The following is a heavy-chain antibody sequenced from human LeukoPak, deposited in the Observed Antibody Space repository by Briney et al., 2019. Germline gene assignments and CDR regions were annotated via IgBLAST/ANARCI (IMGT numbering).Heavy chain of an antibody. CDR2: ISGSGGST. V-gene: IGHV3-23*01. CDR3: AKAPPVGSGSYYSFSHYFDY. CDR1: GFTFSSYA. J-gene: IGHJ4*02. Sequence: GRSLRLSCAASGFTFSSYAMHWVRQAPGKGLEWVAAISGSGGSTYYADSVKGRFTISRDNSKNTLYLQMNSLRAEDTAVYYCAKAPPVGSGSYYSFSHYFDYWGQGTLVTVSS. D-gene: IGHD1-26*01.